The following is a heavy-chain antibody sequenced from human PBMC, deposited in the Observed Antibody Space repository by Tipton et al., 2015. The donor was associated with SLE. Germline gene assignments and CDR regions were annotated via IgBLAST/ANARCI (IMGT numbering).Heavy chain of an antibody. V-gene: IGHV4-39*07. CDR1: GGSISSSSYY. Sequence: TLSLTCTVSGGSISSSSYYWGWIRQPPGKGLEWIGSIYYSGSTYYNPSLKSRVTISVDTSKNQFSLKLSSVTAADTAVYYCARPLTTVAPEGFDIWGQGTMVTVSS. J-gene: IGHJ3*02. D-gene: IGHD4-23*01. CDR2: IYYSGST. CDR3: ARPLTTVAPEGFDI.